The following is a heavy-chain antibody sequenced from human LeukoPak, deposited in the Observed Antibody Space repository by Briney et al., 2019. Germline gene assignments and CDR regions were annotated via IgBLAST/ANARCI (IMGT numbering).Heavy chain of an antibody. J-gene: IGHJ5*02. CDR3: ARLYCSSTSCHYNWFDP. Sequence: SETLSLTCTVSGGSISSCYWSWIRQPPGKGLEWIGYIYYSGSTNYNPSPKSRVTISVDTSKNQFSLKLSSVTAADTAVYYCARLYCSSTSCHYNWFDPWGQGTLVTVSS. CDR1: GGSISSCY. CDR2: IYYSGST. V-gene: IGHV4-59*01. D-gene: IGHD2-2*01.